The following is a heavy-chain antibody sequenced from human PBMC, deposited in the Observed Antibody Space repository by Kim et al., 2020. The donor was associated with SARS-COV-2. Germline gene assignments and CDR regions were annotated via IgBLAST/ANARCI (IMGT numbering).Heavy chain of an antibody. CDR3: ARDISGAAFDY. D-gene: IGHD1-26*01. J-gene: IGHJ4*02. V-gene: IGHV3-21*04. Sequence: GGSLRLSCAASGFTFSTYTLNWVRQAPGKGLEWVSSILSTTSDIYYADSVKGRFTISRDNVKNSLYLQMSSLRAEDTAVYYCARDISGAAFDYWGQGTLVTVSS. CDR2: ILSTTSDI. CDR1: GFTFSTYT.